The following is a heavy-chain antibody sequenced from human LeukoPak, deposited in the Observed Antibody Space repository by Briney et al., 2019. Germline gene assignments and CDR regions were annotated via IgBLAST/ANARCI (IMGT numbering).Heavy chain of an antibody. D-gene: IGHD3-3*01. CDR3: ARSTHYDFWSGYHPQFDY. CDR2: ISAYNGNT. J-gene: IGHJ4*02. CDR1: GYTFTSYG. V-gene: IGHV1-18*01. Sequence: ASVKVSCKASGYTFTSYGISWVRRAPGQGLEWMGWISAYNGNTNYAQKLQGRVTMTTDTSTSTAYMELRSLRSDDTAVYYCARSTHYDFWSGYHPQFDYWGQGTLVTVSS.